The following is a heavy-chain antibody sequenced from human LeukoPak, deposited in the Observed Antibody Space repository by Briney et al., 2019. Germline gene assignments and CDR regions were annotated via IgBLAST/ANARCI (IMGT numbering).Heavy chain of an antibody. CDR3: ASYDFWSGYRDWFDP. CDR2: ISGSGGST. D-gene: IGHD3-3*01. V-gene: IGHV3-23*01. Sequence: GGYLRLSCATSGFTFSSYAMSWVRQAPGKGLEWVSAISGSGGSTYYADSVKGRFTISRDNTKNTLYLQMNSLRAEDMAVYYCASYDFWSGYRDWFDPWGQGTLVTVSS. CDR1: GFTFSSYA. J-gene: IGHJ5*02.